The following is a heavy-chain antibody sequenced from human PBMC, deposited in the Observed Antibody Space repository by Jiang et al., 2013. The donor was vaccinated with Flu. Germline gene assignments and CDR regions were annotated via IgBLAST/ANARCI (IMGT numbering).Heavy chain of an antibody. J-gene: IGHJ5*02. CDR3: ARHSHIVVVIATPGVSDNNWFDP. CDR2: SIIVVST. CDR1: GYY. V-gene: IGHV4-34*01. Sequence: GYYWSWIRQPPGKGRGVGLGKSIIVVSTNYNPSLKSRVTISVDTSKNQFSLKLSSVTAADTAVYYCARHSHIVVVIATPGVSDNNWFDPWGQGTLVTVSS. D-gene: IGHD2-21*01.